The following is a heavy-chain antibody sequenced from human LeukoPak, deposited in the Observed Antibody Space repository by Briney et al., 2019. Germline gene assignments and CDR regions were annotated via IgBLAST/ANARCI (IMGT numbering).Heavy chain of an antibody. CDR1: GGTFSTYA. V-gene: IGHV1-69*06. CDR3: ARDRIGSTWRFVFDS. J-gene: IGHJ4*02. CDR2: IIPIFATA. D-gene: IGHD6-13*01. Sequence: GASVKVSCKASGGTFSTYAVNWVRQAPGQGLEWRGGIIPIFATANYAQKFQDRVTITADKSTSTAYMELSSLRSEDTAVYYCARDRIGSTWRFVFDSWGQGTLVTVSS.